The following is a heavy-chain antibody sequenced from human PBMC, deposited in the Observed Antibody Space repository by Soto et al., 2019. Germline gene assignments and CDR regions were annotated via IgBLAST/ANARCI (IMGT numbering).Heavy chain of an antibody. V-gene: IGHV2-5*01. CDR3: AHKGGRGAAMDV. D-gene: IGHD2-15*01. CDR2: IYWYDDK. CDR1: GFSVSTSGVG. J-gene: IGHJ6*02. Sequence: QITLKESGPTLVKPTQTLTLTCTFSGFSVSTSGVGVAWIRQPPGKALEWLARIYWYDDKRYSPFLQSRVTITKDTPKNQVVLTMTNMDPVDTATYYCAHKGGRGAAMDVWGQGTTVTVSS.